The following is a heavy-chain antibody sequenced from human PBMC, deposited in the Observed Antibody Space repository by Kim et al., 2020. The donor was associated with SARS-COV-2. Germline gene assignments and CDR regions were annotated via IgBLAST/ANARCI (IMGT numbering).Heavy chain of an antibody. Sequence: GGSLRLSCAASGFTFDDYAMHWVRQAPGKGLEWVSGISWNSGSIGYAESVKGRFTISRDNAKNSLYLQMNSLRAEDTALYYCAKAGAVAGTFDYWGQGTLVTVSS. CDR3: AKAGAVAGTFDY. CDR2: ISWNSGSI. V-gene: IGHV3-9*01. J-gene: IGHJ4*02. CDR1: GFTFDDYA. D-gene: IGHD6-19*01.